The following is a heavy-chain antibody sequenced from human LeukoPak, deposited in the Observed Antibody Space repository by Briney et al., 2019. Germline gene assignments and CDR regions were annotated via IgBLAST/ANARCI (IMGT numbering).Heavy chain of an antibody. J-gene: IGHJ6*02. CDR1: GASISTYY. CDR2: IYYSGST. CDR3: AREQFLYGMDV. V-gene: IGHV4-59*06. D-gene: IGHD6-19*01. Sequence: SETLSLTCTVSGASISTYYWSWIRQHPGKGLEWIGYIYYSGSTYYNPSLKSRVTISVDTSKNQFSLKLSSVTAADTAVYYCAREQFLYGMDVWGQGTTVTVSS.